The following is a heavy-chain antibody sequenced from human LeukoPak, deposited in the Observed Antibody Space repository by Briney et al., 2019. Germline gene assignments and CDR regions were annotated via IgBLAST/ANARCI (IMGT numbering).Heavy chain of an antibody. D-gene: IGHD2-2*01. V-gene: IGHV3-30*18. CDR2: ISYDGSNK. CDR1: GFTYSSYG. Sequence: GGSLRLSCAASGFTYSSYGMHWVRQAPGKGQERVAVISYDGSNKYYADSVKGRFTISRDNSKNTLYLQMNSLRAEDTAVYYCVKGENIVVVPAVEFDYWGQGTLVTVSS. J-gene: IGHJ4*02. CDR3: VKGENIVVVPAVEFDY.